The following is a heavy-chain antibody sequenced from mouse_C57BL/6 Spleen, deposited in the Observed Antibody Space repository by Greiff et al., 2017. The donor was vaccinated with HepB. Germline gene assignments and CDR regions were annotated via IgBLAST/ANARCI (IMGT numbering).Heavy chain of an antibody. J-gene: IGHJ2*01. CDR2: INPSNGGT. D-gene: IGHD1-1*01. V-gene: IGHV1-53*01. CDR3: ARWLYYCSRFDY. CDR1: GYTFTSYW. Sequence: VQLQQSGTELVKPGASVKLSCKASGYTFTSYWMHWVKQRPGQGLEWIGNINPSNGGTKYHEKFKSKATLTVDKSSSTAYMQLSSLTSADSAVYYWARWLYYCSRFDYWGQGTTRTVSS.